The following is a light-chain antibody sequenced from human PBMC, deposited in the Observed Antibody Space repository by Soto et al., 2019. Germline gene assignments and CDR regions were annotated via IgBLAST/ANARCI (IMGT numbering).Light chain of an antibody. V-gene: IGKV3-11*01. CDR2: EAS. J-gene: IGKJ5*01. CDR3: QQRSNWLSIT. Sequence: IVMTQSPGTLSVSPGARATLSCRSSQSVSSYLAWYQRTPGQAPRLLLYEASNRATGIPARFSGSGSGTDFTLTISSLEPEDFAVYYCQQRSNWLSITFGQGTRLEIK. CDR1: QSVSSY.